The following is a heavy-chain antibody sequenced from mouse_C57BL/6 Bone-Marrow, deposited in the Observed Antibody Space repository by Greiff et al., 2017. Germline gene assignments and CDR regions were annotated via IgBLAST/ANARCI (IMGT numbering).Heavy chain of an antibody. D-gene: IGHD2-5*01. V-gene: IGHV5-6*01. CDR3: ARSYYSKDY. CDR2: ISSGGSYT. Sequence: EVQLVESGGDLVKPGGSLKLSCAASGFTFSSYGMSWVRQTPDKRLEWVATISSGGSYTYYPDSVKGRFTISRDKAKNTLYLQMSSLKSEDTAMYYCARSYYSKDYWGQGTTLTVSS. CDR1: GFTFSSYG. J-gene: IGHJ2*01.